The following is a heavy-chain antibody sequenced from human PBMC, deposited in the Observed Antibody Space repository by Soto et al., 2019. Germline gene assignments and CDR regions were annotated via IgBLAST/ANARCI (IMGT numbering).Heavy chain of an antibody. CDR2: ISADSGDT. J-gene: IGHJ4*02. V-gene: IGHV1-18*04. CDR1: GYTFTNYG. D-gene: IGHD6-6*01. Sequence: QVQLVQSGPEVKKPGASVKVSCTPSGYTFTNYGVNWVRQAPGQGLEWMGWISADSGDTKYAQKFQGRVTMTTDTSTRTAYMELRSLRFDDSAVYYCARGGRYSSSSDLTCWGQGTLVTVSS. CDR3: ARGGRYSSSSDLTC.